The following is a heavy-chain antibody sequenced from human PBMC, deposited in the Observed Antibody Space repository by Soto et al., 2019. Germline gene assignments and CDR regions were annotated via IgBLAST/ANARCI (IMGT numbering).Heavy chain of an antibody. CDR2: IKQDGSEK. CDR3: ARDRYDILTGYYYYYGMDV. Sequence: GGSLRLSCAASGFTFSSYWMSWVRQAPGKGLEWVANIKQDGSEKYYVDSVKGRFTISRDNAKNSLYLQMNSLRAEDTAVYYCARDRYDILTGYYYYYGMDVWGQGTTVTVSS. CDR1: GFTFSSYW. J-gene: IGHJ6*02. D-gene: IGHD3-9*01. V-gene: IGHV3-7*01.